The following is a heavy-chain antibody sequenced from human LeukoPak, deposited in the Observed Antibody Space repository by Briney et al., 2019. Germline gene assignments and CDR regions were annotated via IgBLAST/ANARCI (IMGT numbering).Heavy chain of an antibody. D-gene: IGHD2-15*01. CDR3: AARDINHAWYFDL. V-gene: IGHV4-4*02. CDR1: GGSISSSNW. J-gene: IGHJ2*01. Sequence: SETLSLTCAVSGGSISSSNWWSWVRRPPGKGLEWIGEIYHSGSTSYNPSLKSRVTISVDKSKNQFSLKLSSVTAADTAVYYCAARDINHAWYFDLWGRGTLVTVSS. CDR2: IYHSGST.